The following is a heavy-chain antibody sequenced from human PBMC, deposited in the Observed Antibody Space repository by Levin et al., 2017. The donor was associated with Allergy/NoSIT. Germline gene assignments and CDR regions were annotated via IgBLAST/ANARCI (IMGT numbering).Heavy chain of an antibody. CDR1: GFTFSSYW. CDR3: AGESRSAFDI. CDR2: INSDGSST. V-gene: IGHV3-74*01. Sequence: LSLTCAASGFTFSSYWMHWVRQAPGKGLVWVSRINSDGSSTACADSVKGRFTIPRDNAKNTLYLQMNSLRADDTAVYYCAGESRSAFDIWGQGTMVTVSS. D-gene: IGHD6-13*01. J-gene: IGHJ3*02.